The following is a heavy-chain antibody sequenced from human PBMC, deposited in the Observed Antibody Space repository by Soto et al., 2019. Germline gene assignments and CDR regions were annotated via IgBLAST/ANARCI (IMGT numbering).Heavy chain of an antibody. CDR1: GYSFTTYW. CDR3: ARVPDSSLGTMDV. Sequence: GESLKISCKGSGYSFTTYWIGWVRQLPGQGLEWMGVMFPGDSDTRYSPSFQGQVTMSADPSTNTAYLEWSSLKAADSAMYYCARVPDSSLGTMDVWGQGTTVTVSS. V-gene: IGHV5-51*01. D-gene: IGHD6-19*01. CDR2: MFPGDSDT. J-gene: IGHJ6*02.